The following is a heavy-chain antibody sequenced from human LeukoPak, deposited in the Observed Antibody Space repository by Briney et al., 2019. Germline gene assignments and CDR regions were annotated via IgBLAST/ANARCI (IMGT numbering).Heavy chain of an antibody. Sequence: ASVKVSCKASGYTFTDYFIHWVRQAPGQGLEWMGWIGPKSGDTSYSQKFQGRVTVTRDTSMSTAYMELSRLRSDDTAVYYCGINRLGKALDIWGQGTMVTVSS. CDR3: GINRLGKALDI. CDR1: GYTFTDYF. J-gene: IGHJ3*02. V-gene: IGHV1-2*02. D-gene: IGHD7-27*01. CDR2: IGPKSGDT.